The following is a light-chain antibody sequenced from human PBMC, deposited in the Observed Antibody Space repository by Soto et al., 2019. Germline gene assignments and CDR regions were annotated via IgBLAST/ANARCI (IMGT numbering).Light chain of an antibody. CDR2: KAS. J-gene: IGKJ1*01. CDR3: QQYNSYSQT. CDR1: QSISSW. V-gene: IGKV1-5*03. Sequence: DIQMTQSPSTLSSSVGDRVTLTCRASQSISSWLAWYKQKPGKAPKLLIYKASSLESGVPSRFRGSGSGTEFTLTISSLQPDDFETYYCQQYNSYSQTFGQGTKVDIK.